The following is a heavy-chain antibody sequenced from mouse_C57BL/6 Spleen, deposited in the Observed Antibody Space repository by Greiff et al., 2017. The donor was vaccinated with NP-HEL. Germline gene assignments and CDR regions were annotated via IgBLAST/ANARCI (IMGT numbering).Heavy chain of an antibody. CDR2: INWDDDK. CDR1: GFSLSTSGMG. CDR3: ALLLHGLNFDV. Sequence: QVTLKVSGPGILQPSQTLSLTCSFSGFSLSTSGMGVSGSRQPPGKGLEWLVHINWDDDKRYNPSLKSRLTISKDTSRNQVFLKITSVDTADTATYYCALLLHGLNFDVWGTGTTVTVSS. J-gene: IGHJ1*03. D-gene: IGHD1-1*01. V-gene: IGHV8-12*01.